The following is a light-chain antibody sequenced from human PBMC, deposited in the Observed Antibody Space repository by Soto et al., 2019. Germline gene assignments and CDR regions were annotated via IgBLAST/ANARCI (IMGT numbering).Light chain of an antibody. J-gene: IGKJ4*01. Sequence: IQMTQSPSSLSASVGDRVTITFRASQSISSYLNWYQQKPGKAPKLLIYAASSLQSGVPARFSGGRSGTEFTFTISSLQSEDFAVYYCQQYNVWPLTFGGGTKVDI. V-gene: IGKV1-39*01. CDR3: QQYNVWPLT. CDR2: AAS. CDR1: QSISSY.